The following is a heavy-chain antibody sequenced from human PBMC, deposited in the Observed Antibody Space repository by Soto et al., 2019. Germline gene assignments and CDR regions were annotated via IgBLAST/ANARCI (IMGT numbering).Heavy chain of an antibody. D-gene: IGHD1-1*01. CDR3: AHYTTNTYFDV. Sequence: QITLKESSPTLVKPTQTLTLTCSFSGFSLYSGGVGVGWIRQPPGKALEWLALLYWEETRRYNPSLRNTLTIAKDTFENLVVLTMTDMGPVDTGTYFCAHYTTNTYFDVWGKGTTVTVSS. V-gene: IGHV2-5*02. CDR2: LYWEETR. CDR1: GFSLYSGGVG. J-gene: IGHJ6*04.